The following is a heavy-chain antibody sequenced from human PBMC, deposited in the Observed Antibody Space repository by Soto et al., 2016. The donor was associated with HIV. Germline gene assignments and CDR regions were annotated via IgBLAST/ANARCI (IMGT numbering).Heavy chain of an antibody. V-gene: IGHV3-21*01. Sequence: EVQLVESGGGLVQPGGSLRVSCAASGFTFSTYSMNWVRQAPGKGLEWVSSISSSSSYRYYADSVKGRFTISRDNAKNSLYLQMNSLRAEDTAVYYCARVSGIAAAXDHADDYWGQGTLVTVSS. CDR1: GFTFSTYS. D-gene: IGHD6-13*01. J-gene: IGHJ4*02. CDR2: ISSSSSYR. CDR3: ARVSGIAAAXDHADDY.